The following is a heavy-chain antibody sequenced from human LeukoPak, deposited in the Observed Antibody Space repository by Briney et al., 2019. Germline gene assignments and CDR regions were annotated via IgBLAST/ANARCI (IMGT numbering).Heavy chain of an antibody. V-gene: IGHV4-59*01. D-gene: IGHD5-18*01. CDR2: IYYSGST. J-gene: IGHJ4*02. CDR1: GGSISSYY. Sequence: MASETLSLTCTVSGGSISSYYWSWIRQPPGKGLEWIGYIYYSGSTNYNPSLKSRVTISVDTSKNQFSLKLSSVTAADTAVYYCATSYSYGSFDYWGQGTLVTVSS. CDR3: ATSYSYGSFDY.